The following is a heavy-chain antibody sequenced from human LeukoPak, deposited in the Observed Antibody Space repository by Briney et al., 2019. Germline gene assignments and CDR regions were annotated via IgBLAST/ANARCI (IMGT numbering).Heavy chain of an antibody. CDR2: ISVYNGNT. CDR3: ARQGYSGHSQGAADY. CDR1: GYTFSIYG. J-gene: IGHJ4*02. D-gene: IGHD4-23*01. V-gene: IGHV1-18*01. Sequence: ASVRVSCKASGYTFSIYGFSWVRQAPGQGLEWMGWISVYNGNTNYAQKFQGRVTMTTDTSTSTAHMELRSLRSDDTAVYYCARQGYSGHSQGAADYWGQGTLVTVSS.